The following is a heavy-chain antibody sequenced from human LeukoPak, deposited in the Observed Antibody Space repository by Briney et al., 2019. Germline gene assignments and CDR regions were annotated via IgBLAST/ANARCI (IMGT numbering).Heavy chain of an antibody. CDR2: ISSSGSTI. J-gene: IGHJ5*02. D-gene: IGHD4-17*01. CDR3: ARGASRLRFTASDSLGSDP. Sequence: PGGSLRLSCAASGFTFSSYEMNWVRQAPGKGLEWVSYISSSGSTIYYADSVKGRFTISRDNAKNSLYLQMNSLRAEDTAVYYCARGASRLRFTASDSLGSDPWGQGTLVTVSS. V-gene: IGHV3-48*03. CDR1: GFTFSSYE.